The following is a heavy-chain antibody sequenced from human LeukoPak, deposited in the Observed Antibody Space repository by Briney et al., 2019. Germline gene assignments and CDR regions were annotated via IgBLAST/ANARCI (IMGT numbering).Heavy chain of an antibody. V-gene: IGHV3-30-3*01. D-gene: IGHD1-14*01. CDR2: ISYDGNNK. CDR1: GFTFSIYA. CDR3: ARDRNSPAKYYFDY. J-gene: IGHJ4*02. Sequence: GGSLRLSCAASGFTFSIYAMHWVRLAPGKGLEWVAVISYDGNNKYYADSVKGRFTISRDNSKNTLYLQMDSLRLEDTAVYYCARDRNSPAKYYFDYWGQGTLVTVSS.